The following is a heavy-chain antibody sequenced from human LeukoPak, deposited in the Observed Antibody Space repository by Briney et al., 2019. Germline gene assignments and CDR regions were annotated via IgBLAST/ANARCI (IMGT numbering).Heavy chain of an antibody. CDR2: INPNSGGT. V-gene: IGHV1-2*02. CDR1: GYTFTGYY. J-gene: IGHJ4*02. D-gene: IGHD3-3*01. CDR3: ARGSVSQLFPISSFDY. Sequence: VASVKVSCKASGYTFTGYYMHWVRQAPGQGLEWMGWINPNSGGTNYAQKLQGRVTMTTDTSTSTTYMELRSLRSDDTAVYYCARGSVSQLFPISSFDYWGQGTLVTVSS.